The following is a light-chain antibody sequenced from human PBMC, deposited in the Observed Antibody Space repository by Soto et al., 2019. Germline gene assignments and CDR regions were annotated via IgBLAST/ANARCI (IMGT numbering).Light chain of an antibody. CDR1: QSIGSSY. V-gene: IGKV3-20*01. Sequence: VLTQSPGTLSLSPGERATLSCRASQSIGSSYLAWYQQKPGQAPRLLIYGASSRGTGIPEWFSGGGSGTDFSLTISRLDPEDFAVYYCQQYNNWPKTFGQGTKVDIK. J-gene: IGKJ1*01. CDR2: GAS. CDR3: QQYNNWPKT.